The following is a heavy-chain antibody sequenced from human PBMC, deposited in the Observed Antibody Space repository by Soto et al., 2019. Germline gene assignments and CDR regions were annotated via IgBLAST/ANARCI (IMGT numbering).Heavy chain of an antibody. J-gene: IGHJ6*02. Sequence: KASETLSLTCTVSCGSISSGDYYWSWIRQPPGKGLEWIGYIYYSGSTYYNPSLKSRVTISVDTSKNQFSLKLSSVTAADTAVYYCARDGSGSYYKFGYYYYGMDVWGQGTTVTVSS. CDR3: ARDGSGSYYKFGYYYYGMDV. D-gene: IGHD3-10*01. CDR1: CGSISSGDYY. V-gene: IGHV4-30-4*01. CDR2: IYYSGST.